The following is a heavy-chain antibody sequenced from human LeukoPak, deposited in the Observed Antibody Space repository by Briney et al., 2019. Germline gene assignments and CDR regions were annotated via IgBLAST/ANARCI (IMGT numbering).Heavy chain of an antibody. CDR1: GGSNISNY. CDR3: ARRVVVAANIYYFDY. V-gene: IGHV4-4*07. CDR2: IYTSGST. D-gene: IGHD2-15*01. Sequence: SETLFLTCTVSGGSNISNYWSWIRQPAGKGLEWIGRIYTSGSTNYNPSLKSRVTMSVDTSKNQFSLKLSSVTAADTAVYYCARRVVVAANIYYFDYWGQGTLVTVSS. J-gene: IGHJ4*02.